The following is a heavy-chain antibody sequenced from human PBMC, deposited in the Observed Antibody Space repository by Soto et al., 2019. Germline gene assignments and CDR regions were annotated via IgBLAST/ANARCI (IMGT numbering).Heavy chain of an antibody. CDR3: ARGDSTDCSNGVCSFFYNHDMDV. V-gene: IGHV1-2*04. CDR1: GYSFTDYH. D-gene: IGHD2-8*01. J-gene: IGHJ6*02. Sequence: AAVKGSCKASGYSFTDYHIHWVRQTPGQGLEWLGRINPKSGGTSTAQKFQGWVTMTTDTSISTASMELTRLTSDDTAIYYCARGDSTDCSNGVCSFFYNHDMDVWGQGTTVTVSS. CDR2: INPKSGGT.